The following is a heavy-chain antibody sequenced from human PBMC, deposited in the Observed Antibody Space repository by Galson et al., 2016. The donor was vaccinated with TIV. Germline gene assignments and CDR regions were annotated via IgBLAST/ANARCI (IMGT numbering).Heavy chain of an antibody. J-gene: IGHJ4*02. CDR1: GNIFTRDY. Sequence: SVKVSCKASGNIFTRDYVHWVRQAPGQGLEWMGVIDPTYGGTTFAQKFQALVTMTRDTSTSTVYMEVSGLKSDDTAVYYCTRDLGRLRDYWGQGTLVTVSS. D-gene: IGHD1-26*01. V-gene: IGHV1-46*01. CDR3: TRDLGRLRDY. CDR2: IDPTYGGT.